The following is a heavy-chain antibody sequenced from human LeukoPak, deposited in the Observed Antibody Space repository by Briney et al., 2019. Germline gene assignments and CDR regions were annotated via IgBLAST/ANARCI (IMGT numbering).Heavy chain of an antibody. CDR1: GGSLYGYF. V-gene: IGHV4-34*01. D-gene: IGHD6-13*01. Sequence: SETLSLTCAVSGGSLYGYFWSWIRQPPGKGLEWIGEINHSGSTNYNPSLKSRVTISVDTSKNHFSLKLSSMAAADTAVYYCARAYYSTSWYGVWGQGTLVTVSS. CDR3: ARAYYSTSWYGV. J-gene: IGHJ3*01. CDR2: INHSGST.